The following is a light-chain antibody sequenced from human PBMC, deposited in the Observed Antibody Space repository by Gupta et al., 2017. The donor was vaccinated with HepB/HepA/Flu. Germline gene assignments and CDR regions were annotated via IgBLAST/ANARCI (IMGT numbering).Light chain of an antibody. V-gene: IGKV3-15*01. CDR2: GAS. CDR3: QQDNNWPRT. Sequence: EVVMTQSPATLSVSPGERATLSCRASQSLSNNLAWYQQKPGQAPRLLVYGASTRATGIPARFSGSGSGTEFTLTISSLQSEDFAVYYCQQDNNWPRTFGQGTKVELK. J-gene: IGKJ1*01. CDR1: QSLSNN.